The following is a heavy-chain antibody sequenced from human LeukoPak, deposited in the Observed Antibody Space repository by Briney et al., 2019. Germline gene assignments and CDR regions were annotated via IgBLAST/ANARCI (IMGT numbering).Heavy chain of an antibody. CDR1: GFTFSSYA. J-gene: IGHJ6*03. CDR2: IIDSGDTT. CDR3: AKLGGQEVYNYYVGV. V-gene: IGHV3-23*01. D-gene: IGHD3-16*01. Sequence: PGGSLRLSCAASGFTFSSYAMSWVRQAPGKGLEWVSGIIDSGDTTYYANSVKGRFTISRDNSKSTLYLQMNSLRAEDTAVYYCAKLGGQEVYNYYVGVWGKGTTVAVSS.